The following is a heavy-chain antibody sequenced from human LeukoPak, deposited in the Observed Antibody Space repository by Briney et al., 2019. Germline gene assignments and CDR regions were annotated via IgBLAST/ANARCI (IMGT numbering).Heavy chain of an antibody. Sequence: QSGGSLRLSCAASGFTFNTYTMNWVRQAPGKGLVWVSRIDNAGSITTYADSVKGRFTISRDNAENTLYLQMNSLRVEDTAVYYCVRSAFHAGSGNYYDYWGQGTLVTVSS. CDR1: GFTFNTYT. V-gene: IGHV3-74*03. J-gene: IGHJ4*02. D-gene: IGHD3-22*01. CDR2: IDNAGSIT. CDR3: VRSAFHAGSGNYYDY.